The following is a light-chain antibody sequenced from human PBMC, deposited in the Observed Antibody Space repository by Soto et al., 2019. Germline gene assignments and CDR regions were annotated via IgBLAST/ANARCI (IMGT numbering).Light chain of an antibody. CDR3: QKYDSVPWS. CDR2: TAS. J-gene: IGKJ1*01. V-gene: IGKV1-27*01. CDR1: QGIGYN. Sequence: DIQMTQSPTSLSASVGDRVTITSRASQGIGYNLAWYQQKPGKVPKVLIYTASTLHSGVPSRFSGSGSGTEFTLTINSLQPEDVATYFCQKYDSVPWSFGQGTRVEI.